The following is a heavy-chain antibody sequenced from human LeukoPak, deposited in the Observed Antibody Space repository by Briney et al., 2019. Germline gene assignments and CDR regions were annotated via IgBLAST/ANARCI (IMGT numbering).Heavy chain of an antibody. CDR1: GFTFSSYW. D-gene: IGHD1-1*01. CDR2: INSDGRST. CDR3: ARDYTTGWTHLDAFDI. J-gene: IGHJ3*02. Sequence: QPGGSLRLSCAASGFTFSSYWMPWVRQAPGKGLVRVSRINSDGRSTNYADSVKGRFTISRDNAKNTLYLQMNSLRAEDTAVYYCARDYTTGWTHLDAFDIWGPGTMVTVSS. V-gene: IGHV3-74*01.